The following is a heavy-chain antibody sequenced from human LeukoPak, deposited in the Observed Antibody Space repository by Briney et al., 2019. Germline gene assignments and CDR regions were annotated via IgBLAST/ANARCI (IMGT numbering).Heavy chain of an antibody. V-gene: IGHV3-30-3*01. CDR1: GFTFSSYA. CDR3: ARAVVAGPQIDY. D-gene: IGHD6-19*01. CDR2: ISYDGSNK. J-gene: IGHJ4*02. Sequence: GGSLRLSCAASGFTFSSYAMHWVRQAPGKGLEWVAVISYDGSNKYYADSVKGRFTISRDNSKNTLYLQMNSLRAEDTAVYYCARAVVAGPQIDYWGQGTLVTVSS.